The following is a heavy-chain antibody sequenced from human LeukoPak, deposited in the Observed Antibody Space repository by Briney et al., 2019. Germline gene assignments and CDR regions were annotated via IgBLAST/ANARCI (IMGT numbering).Heavy chain of an antibody. V-gene: IGHV3-30*02. Sequence: GGSLRLSCAASGFTFSSYGMHWVRQAPGKGLEWVAFIRYDGSNKYYADSVKGRFTISRDNSKNTLYLQMNGLRAEDTAVYYCAKGSITVFGVVSYWGQGTLVTVSS. J-gene: IGHJ4*02. D-gene: IGHD3-3*01. CDR1: GFTFSSYG. CDR2: IRYDGSNK. CDR3: AKGSITVFGVVSY.